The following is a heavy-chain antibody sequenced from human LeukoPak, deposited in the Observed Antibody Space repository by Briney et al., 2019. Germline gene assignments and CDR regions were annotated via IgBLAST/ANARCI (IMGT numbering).Heavy chain of an antibody. J-gene: IGHJ4*02. CDR3: ASLGGSRNYYVDF. D-gene: IGHD3-10*02. Sequence: KSLETLSLTCTVSGGSISSGGYYWSWIRQHPGKGLEWIGYIYYSGSTYYNPSLKSRVTISVDTSKNQFSLRLSSVTAADTAVYYCASLGGSRNYYVDFWGQGTLVTVSS. V-gene: IGHV4-31*03. CDR2: IYYSGST. CDR1: GGSISSGGYY.